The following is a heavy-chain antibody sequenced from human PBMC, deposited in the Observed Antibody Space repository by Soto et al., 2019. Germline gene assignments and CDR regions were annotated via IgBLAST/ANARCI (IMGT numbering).Heavy chain of an antibody. CDR1: GFPFSSTD. CDR2: IDGSGGTT. V-gene: IGHV3-23*01. CDR3: AKISGGFNT. J-gene: IGHJ5*02. Sequence: EFQVLQSGGGLVQQWGSLTLSCAASGFPFSSTDMTWVRQAPGKGLEWVSTIDGSGGTTYYADSVKGRFTISRDNSINPVFRQMNSLRADDTALYFGAKISGGFNTWGQGALVTVSS. D-gene: IGHD3-10*01.